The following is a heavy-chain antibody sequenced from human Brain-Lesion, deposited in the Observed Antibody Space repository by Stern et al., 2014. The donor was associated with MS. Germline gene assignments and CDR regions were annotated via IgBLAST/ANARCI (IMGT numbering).Heavy chain of an antibody. Sequence: QLVQSGPGLVKPSETLSLTCTVSGGSISSSSYYWGWIRQPPGKGLEWIGSLYYRGSTYYNPSLKRRVTICMDTSTNKFFLQLMSVTAADTAVYFCAKLWLGELPESPFDYWGQGTLVTVSS. CDR3: AKLWLGELPESPFDY. V-gene: IGHV4-39*01. D-gene: IGHD3-10*01. CDR1: GGSISSSSYY. J-gene: IGHJ4*02. CDR2: LYYRGST.